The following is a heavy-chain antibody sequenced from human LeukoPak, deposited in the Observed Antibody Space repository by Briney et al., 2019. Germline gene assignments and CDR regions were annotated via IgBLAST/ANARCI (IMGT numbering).Heavy chain of an antibody. CDR3: AKDAGKFNFGDY. V-gene: IGHV1-2*02. D-gene: IGHD2-15*01. CDR1: GYAISDYY. J-gene: IGHJ4*02. Sequence: ASVKVSCKASGYAISDYYMHWVRQATGQRLEWMGWINTNRGETNYAQQFQGRVTLTRDTSINRAYMELNWLRSDDTAVYYCAKDAGKFNFGDYWGQGTLVTVSS. CDR2: INTNRGET.